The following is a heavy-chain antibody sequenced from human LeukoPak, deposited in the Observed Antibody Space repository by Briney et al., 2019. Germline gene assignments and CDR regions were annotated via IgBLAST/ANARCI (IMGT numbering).Heavy chain of an antibody. J-gene: IGHJ4*02. CDR2: IYYTGRT. CDR1: AGSIRSSNYY. Sequence: PSETLSLTYTLSAGSIRSSNYYLGWIRQPPGKGLEWIGSIYYTGRTFYNPSLKSRVTISVDTSKNHFSLRLSCVTATVTAGYYCASFVADSYYFDYWGQGTPVTVSS. V-gene: IGHV4-39*02. D-gene: IGHD3-10*01. CDR3: ASFVADSYYFDY.